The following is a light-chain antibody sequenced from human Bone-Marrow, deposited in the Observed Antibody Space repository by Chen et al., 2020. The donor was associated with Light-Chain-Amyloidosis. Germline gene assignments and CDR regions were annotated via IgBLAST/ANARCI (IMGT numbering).Light chain of an antibody. V-gene: IGKV4-1*01. Sequence: DIVMTQSPDSLPVSLGERATINCKSSQSVFYSSKNKNYLTWYQQKPGQPPKLLIYWASTRESGVPDRVSGSGSGTDFTLTISSLQAEDVAVYYCQQCYSTPYTFGQGTKLEIQ. CDR3: QQCYSTPYT. CDR1: QSVFYSSKNKNY. CDR2: WAS. J-gene: IGKJ2*01.